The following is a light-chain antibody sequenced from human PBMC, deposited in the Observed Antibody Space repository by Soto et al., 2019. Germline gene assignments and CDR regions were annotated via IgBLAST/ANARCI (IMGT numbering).Light chain of an antibody. CDR2: GAS. CDR1: QSISDT. J-gene: IGKJ1*01. CDR3: QQYGTSPWT. V-gene: IGKV3-15*01. Sequence: EILMTQSPATLSVSPGGRSTLSCGASQSISDTLAWYQQKPGQAPRLLIYGASTRATGIPDRFSGSGSGTDFTLTISSLQSEDFAVYYCQQYGTSPWTFGQGTKVDIK.